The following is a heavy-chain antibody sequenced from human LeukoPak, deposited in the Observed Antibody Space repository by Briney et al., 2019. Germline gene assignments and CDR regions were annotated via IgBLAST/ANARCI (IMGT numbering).Heavy chain of an antibody. J-gene: IGHJ4*02. Sequence: GGSLRLSCAASEFTFSSFWMTWVRQAPGKGLEWVANIKLDGSEKYYMDSVKGRFTISRDNTKNSLYLQMNSLRVEDTAVYYCARKTDSGGSGDYWGQGTLVTVSS. CDR1: EFTFSSFW. V-gene: IGHV3-7*01. CDR3: ARKTDSGGSGDY. D-gene: IGHD3-22*01. CDR2: IKLDGSEK.